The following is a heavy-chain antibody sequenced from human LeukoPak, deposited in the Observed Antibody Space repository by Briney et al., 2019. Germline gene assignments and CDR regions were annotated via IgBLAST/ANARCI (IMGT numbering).Heavy chain of an antibody. D-gene: IGHD5-18*01. Sequence: GGSLRLSCAASGFTFSSFWMHWVRQPPGKGLVWVSGINSDGSTIGYADSVKGRFTISRDNAKSTVHLQMNSLRAEDTAVYYCARGGYGAHMGWGQGTLVTVSS. CDR3: ARGGYGAHMG. V-gene: IGHV3-74*01. CDR2: INSDGSTI. J-gene: IGHJ4*02. CDR1: GFTFSSFW.